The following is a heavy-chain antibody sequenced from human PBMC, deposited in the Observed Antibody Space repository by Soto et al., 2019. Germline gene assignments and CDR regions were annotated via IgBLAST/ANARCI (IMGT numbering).Heavy chain of an antibody. D-gene: IGHD6-13*01. CDR2: ISSSGSTI. J-gene: IGHJ4*02. Sequence: EVQLVESGGGLVQPGGSLRLSCAASGFTFSSYEMNWVRQAPGKGLEWVSYISSSGSTIYYADSVKGRFTISRDNAKNSLYRQMNSLRAEDTAVYYCARDRGVAAADPFDYWGQGTLVTVSS. CDR1: GFTFSSYE. CDR3: ARDRGVAAADPFDY. V-gene: IGHV3-48*03.